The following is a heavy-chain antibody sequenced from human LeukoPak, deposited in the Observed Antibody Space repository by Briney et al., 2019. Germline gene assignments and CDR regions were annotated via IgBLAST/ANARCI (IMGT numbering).Heavy chain of an antibody. CDR2: IKQDGSEK. CDR1: GFIFSNYW. V-gene: IGHV3-7*02. Sequence: GGSLRLSCAASGFIFSNYWMSWVRQAPGKGLEWVANIKQDGSEKYYVDSVKGRFTISRDNAKNSLYLQMNSLRAEDTAVYYCAKAAFASSWNLYFDYWGQGTLVTVSS. D-gene: IGHD6-13*01. CDR3: AKAAFASSWNLYFDY. J-gene: IGHJ4*02.